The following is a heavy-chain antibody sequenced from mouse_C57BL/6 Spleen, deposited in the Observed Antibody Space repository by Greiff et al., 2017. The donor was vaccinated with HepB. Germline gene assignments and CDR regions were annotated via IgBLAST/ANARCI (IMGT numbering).Heavy chain of an antibody. D-gene: IGHD2-4*01. J-gene: IGHJ2*01. CDR1: GYTFTDYE. Sequence: VQLQQSGAELVRPGASVTLSCKASGYTFTDYEMHWVKQTPVHGLEWIGAMDPETGGTAYNQKFKGKAILTADKSSSTAYMELRSLTSEDSAVYYCTRGGLNYWGQGTTLTVAS. CDR2: MDPETGGT. CDR3: TRGGLNY. V-gene: IGHV1-15*01.